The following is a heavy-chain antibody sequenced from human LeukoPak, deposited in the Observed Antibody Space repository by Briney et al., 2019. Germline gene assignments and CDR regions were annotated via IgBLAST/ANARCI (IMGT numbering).Heavy chain of an antibody. V-gene: IGHV3-23*01. D-gene: IGHD5-24*01. CDR1: GFTFSSYA. J-gene: IGHJ4*02. Sequence: PGGSLRLSCAASGFTFSSYAMSWVRQAPGKGLEWVSAVSGSGGSTYYADSVKGRFTISRDNSKNTLYLQMNSLRAEDTAVYYCAKGRDGYNRYDYWGQGTLVTVPS. CDR3: AKGRDGYNRYDY. CDR2: VSGSGGST.